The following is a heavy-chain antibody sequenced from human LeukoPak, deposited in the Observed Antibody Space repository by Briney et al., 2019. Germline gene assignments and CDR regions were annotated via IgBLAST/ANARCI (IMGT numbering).Heavy chain of an antibody. CDR2: MIGRGTT. V-gene: IGHV3-23*01. CDR3: ARGGYSYGLDY. D-gene: IGHD5-18*01. CDR1: GFSLTTYA. J-gene: IGHJ4*02. Sequence: PGGSLRLSCVTSGFSLTTYAVGWVRQAPGKGLEWVSGMIGRGTTYYADSVKGRFVISRDNSKNTVYLQMNSLRAEDTAVYYCARGGYSYGLDYWGQGTLVTVSS.